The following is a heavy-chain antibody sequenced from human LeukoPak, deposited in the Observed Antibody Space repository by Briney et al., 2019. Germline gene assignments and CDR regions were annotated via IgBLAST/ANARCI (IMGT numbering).Heavy chain of an antibody. V-gene: IGHV3-53*01. Sequence: GGSLRLSCAASGLTFSRNYMNWVRQAPGRGLEWVSVIYSGGSTNYADSVKGRFTLSRDNSNNTLYPQMNTLRYEITSLKYRETAVEYCSTGSFYDYFQHCGQGTLVTVSS. J-gene: IGHJ1*01. CDR1: GLTFSRNY. D-gene: IGHD2-2*01. CDR3: ETAVEYCSTGSFYDYFQH. CDR2: IYSGGST.